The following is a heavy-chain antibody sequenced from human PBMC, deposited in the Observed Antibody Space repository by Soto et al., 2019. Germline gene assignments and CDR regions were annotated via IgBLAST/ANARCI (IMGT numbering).Heavy chain of an antibody. J-gene: IGHJ5*02. V-gene: IGHV1-2*04. CDR2: INPNSGGT. Sequence: ASVKVSCKASGYTFTGYYMHWVRQAPGQGLEWMGWINPNSGGTNYAQKFQGWVTMTRDTSISTAYMELSRLRSDDTAVYYCARSGREARTGTTDWFDPWGQGTLVTVSS. CDR3: ARSGREARTGTTDWFDP. D-gene: IGHD1-7*01. CDR1: GYTFTGYY.